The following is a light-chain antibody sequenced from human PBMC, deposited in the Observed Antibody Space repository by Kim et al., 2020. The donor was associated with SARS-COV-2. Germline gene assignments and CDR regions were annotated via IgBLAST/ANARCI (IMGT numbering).Light chain of an antibody. Sequence: QSALTQPASVSGSPGQSITISCTGPSSDVGGYNYVSWYQQHPGKAPKLMIYDVRNRPSGVSNRFSGSKSGNTASLTISGLQAEDEADYYCSSYTSSSTPRVFGGGTKLTVL. J-gene: IGLJ3*02. CDR2: DVR. CDR1: SSDVGGYNY. CDR3: SSYTSSSTPRV. V-gene: IGLV2-14*03.